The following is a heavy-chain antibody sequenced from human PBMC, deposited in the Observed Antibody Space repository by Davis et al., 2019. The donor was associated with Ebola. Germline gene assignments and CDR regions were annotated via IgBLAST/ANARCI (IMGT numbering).Heavy chain of an antibody. CDR3: ARGVHPAHSDP. V-gene: IGHV4-59*01. Sequence: PSETLSLTCTVSGGSISSDYWSWIRQPPGKGLEWIGYIYYSGSTNYNPSLKSRVTISVDTSKNQFSLRLSSVTAADTAVYYCARGVHPAHSDPWGQGTLVTVSS. J-gene: IGHJ5*02. CDR1: GGSISSDY. D-gene: IGHD3-10*01. CDR2: IYYSGST.